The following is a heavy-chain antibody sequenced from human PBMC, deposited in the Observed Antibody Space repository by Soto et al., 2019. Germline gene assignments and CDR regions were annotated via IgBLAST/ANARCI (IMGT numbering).Heavy chain of an antibody. CDR3: ARDRGRYSYYYYGMDV. J-gene: IGHJ6*02. CDR1: GFTFSSYA. CDR2: ISYDGSNK. V-gene: IGHV3-30-3*01. D-gene: IGHD3-9*01. Sequence: PGGSLRLSCAASGFTFSSYAMHWVRQAPGKGLEWVAVISYDGSNKYYADSVKGRFTISRDNSKNTLYLQMNSLRAEDTAVYYCARDRGRYSYYYYGMDVWGQGTTVTVSS.